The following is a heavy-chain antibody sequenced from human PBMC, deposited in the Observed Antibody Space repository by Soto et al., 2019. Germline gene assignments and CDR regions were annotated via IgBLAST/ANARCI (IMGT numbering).Heavy chain of an antibody. V-gene: IGHV1-46*03. J-gene: IGHJ4*02. D-gene: IGHD6-6*01. CDR3: AREGIRIAARLGFDY. Sequence: ASVKVSCKASGYTFTSYYMHWVRQAPGQGLEWMGIINPSGGSTSYAQKFQGRVTMTRDTSTSTVYMELSSLRSEDTAVYYCAREGIRIAARLGFDYWGQGTLVTVSS. CDR1: GYTFTSYY. CDR2: INPSGGST.